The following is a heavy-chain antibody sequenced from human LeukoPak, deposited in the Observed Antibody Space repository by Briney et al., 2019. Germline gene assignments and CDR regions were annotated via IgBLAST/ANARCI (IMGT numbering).Heavy chain of an antibody. J-gene: IGHJ4*02. CDR2: INRDGSSK. V-gene: IGHV3-7*01. Sequence: GGALRLSCAASGFTFGSYWMSWVRLAPGKGLEWVANINRDGSSKYYVDSVKGRFTISRDNAKNSLYLQMNSLRAEDTAVYYCARDVYSSGWYKQDYWGQGTLVTVSS. D-gene: IGHD6-19*01. CDR3: ARDVYSSGWYKQDY. CDR1: GFTFGSYW.